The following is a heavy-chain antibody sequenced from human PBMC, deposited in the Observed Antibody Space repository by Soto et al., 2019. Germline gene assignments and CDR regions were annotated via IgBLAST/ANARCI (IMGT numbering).Heavy chain of an antibody. V-gene: IGHV1-18*01. CDR2: ISAYNGNT. CDR3: ARGEIAAAPDAFDI. Sequence: GASVKVSCKASGYTFTSYGISWVRQAPGQGLEWMGWISAYNGNTNYAQKLQGRVTMTTDTSMSTAYMELRSLRSDDTAVYYCARGEIAAAPDAFDIWGQGTMVTVSS. D-gene: IGHD6-13*01. J-gene: IGHJ3*02. CDR1: GYTFTSYG.